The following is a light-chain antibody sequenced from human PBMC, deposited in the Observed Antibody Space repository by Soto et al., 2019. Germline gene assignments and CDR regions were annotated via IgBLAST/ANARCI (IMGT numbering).Light chain of an antibody. CDR2: WAS. CDR1: QSILYSPNNKNY. Sequence: DIVMTQSPDSLAVSLGGRATINCKSSQSILYSPNNKNYLAWYQQKPGQPPKLLIYWASTRESGVPDRFSGSGSGTDFTLTSSSLQAEDVAVYYCQHYLNTPQNFGQGTKVEIK. V-gene: IGKV4-1*01. CDR3: QHYLNTPQN. J-gene: IGKJ1*01.